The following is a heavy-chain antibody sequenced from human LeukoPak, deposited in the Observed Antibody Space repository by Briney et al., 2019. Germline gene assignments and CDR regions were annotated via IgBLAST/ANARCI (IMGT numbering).Heavy chain of an antibody. CDR1: GFTFSSYN. CDR2: ITSSSSYI. CDR3: ASFYSSGWEPLFDY. D-gene: IGHD6-19*01. J-gene: IGHJ4*02. Sequence: PGGSLRLSCAASGFTFSSYNMNWVRQAPGKGLEWVSSITSSSSYIYYADSVKGRFTISRDNAKNSLYLQMNSLRAEDTAVYYCASFYSSGWEPLFDYWGQGTLVTVSS. V-gene: IGHV3-21*01.